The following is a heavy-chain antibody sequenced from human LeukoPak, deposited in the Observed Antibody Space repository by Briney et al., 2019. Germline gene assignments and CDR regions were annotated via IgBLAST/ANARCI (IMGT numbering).Heavy chain of an antibody. Sequence: SETLSLTCTVSGGSISSYYWSWIRQPPGKGLEWIGEINHSGSTNYNPSLKSRVTMSVDTSKNQFSLKLSSVTAADTAVYYCARHVTYSSSWYVGSPAEYFQHWGQGTLVIVSS. J-gene: IGHJ1*01. D-gene: IGHD6-13*01. CDR3: ARHVTYSSSWYVGSPAEYFQH. V-gene: IGHV4-34*01. CDR2: INHSGST. CDR1: GGSISSYY.